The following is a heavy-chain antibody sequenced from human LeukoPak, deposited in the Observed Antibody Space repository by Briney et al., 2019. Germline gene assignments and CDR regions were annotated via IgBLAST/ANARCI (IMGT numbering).Heavy chain of an antibody. D-gene: IGHD1-20*01. CDR3: ARHYNRDDLLDY. J-gene: IGHJ4*02. CDR1: GGSISSSSYY. Sequence: PSETLSLTCTVSGGSISSSSYYWVWIRQPPGKGLESIGSIYYSGSTYYNPSLKSRVTIYVDTSKNQFSLKLSSVTAADTAVYYCARHYNRDDLLDYWGQGTLVTVSS. V-gene: IGHV4-39*01. CDR2: IYYSGST.